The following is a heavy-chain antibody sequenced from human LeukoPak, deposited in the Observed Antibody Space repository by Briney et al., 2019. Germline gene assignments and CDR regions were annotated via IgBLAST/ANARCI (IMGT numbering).Heavy chain of an antibody. CDR3: ARRPYSSSWYGVDY. V-gene: IGHV4-39*01. CDR1: GGSISSSSYY. Sequence: SETLSLTCTVSGGSISSSSYYWGWIRQPPGKGLEWIGSIYYSGSIYYNPSLKSRVTISVDTSKNQFSLKLSSVTAADTAVYYCARRPYSSSWYGVDYWGQGTLVTVSS. CDR2: IYYSGSI. D-gene: IGHD6-13*01. J-gene: IGHJ4*02.